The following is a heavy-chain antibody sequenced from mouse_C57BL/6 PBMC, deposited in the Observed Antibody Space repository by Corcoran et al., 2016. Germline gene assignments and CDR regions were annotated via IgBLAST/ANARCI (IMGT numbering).Heavy chain of an antibody. J-gene: IGHJ2*01. D-gene: IGHD1-1*01. Sequence: QIQLVQSGPELKKPGETVKISCKASGYTFTTYGMSWVKQAPGKGLKWMGWINTYSGVPTYADDFKGRFAFSLETSASTAYLQINNLKNEDTATYFCARNSITTVVANWGQGTTLTVSS. CDR2: INTYSGVP. CDR1: GYTFTTYG. CDR3: ARNSITTVVAN. V-gene: IGHV9-3*01.